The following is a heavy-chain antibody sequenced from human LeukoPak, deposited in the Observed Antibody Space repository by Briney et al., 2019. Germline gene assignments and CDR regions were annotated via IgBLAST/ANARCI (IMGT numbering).Heavy chain of an antibody. CDR3: ARHPSPYGRSGGSCYDFDY. CDR1: GGSIRSSYYY. J-gene: IGHJ4*02. Sequence: PSETLSLTCTVSGGSIRSSYYYWGWIRQPPGKGLEWIGSIYYSGRTYYNPSLKSRVTISVDTSKNQFSLKLNSVTAADTAVYYCARHPSPYGRSGGSCYDFDYWGQGTLVTVSS. D-gene: IGHD2-15*01. V-gene: IGHV4-39*01. CDR2: IYYSGRT.